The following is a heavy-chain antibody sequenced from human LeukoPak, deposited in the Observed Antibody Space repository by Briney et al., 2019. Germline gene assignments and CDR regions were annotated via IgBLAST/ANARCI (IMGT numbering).Heavy chain of an antibody. CDR3: ARARTTVTYIFDY. CDR2: IYYSGST. J-gene: IGHJ4*02. V-gene: IGHV4-31*03. Sequence: SETLSLTCTVSGGSISSGGYYWSWIRQHPGKGLEWIGYIYYSGSTYYNPSLKSRVTISVDTSKNQFSLKLSSVTAADTAVYYCARARTTVTYIFDYWGQGTLVTVSS. CDR1: GGSISSGGYY. D-gene: IGHD4-17*01.